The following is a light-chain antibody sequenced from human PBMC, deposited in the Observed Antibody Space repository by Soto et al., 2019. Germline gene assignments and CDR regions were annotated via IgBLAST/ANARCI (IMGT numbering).Light chain of an antibody. CDR1: QSVSSSY. CDR3: QQYGSSPRT. Sequence: EIVLTQSPGILSLSPGERATLSCRASQSVSSSYLAWYQQKPGQAPRLLIYGASSRATGIPDRFSGSGSGTEFTLTISRLEPEDFAVYYCQQYGSSPRTFGGGTKVDI. J-gene: IGKJ4*01. V-gene: IGKV3-20*01. CDR2: GAS.